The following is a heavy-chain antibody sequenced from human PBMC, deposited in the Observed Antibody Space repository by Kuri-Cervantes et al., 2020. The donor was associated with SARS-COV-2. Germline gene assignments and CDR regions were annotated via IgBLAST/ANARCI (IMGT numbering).Heavy chain of an antibody. Sequence: SETLSLTCAVYGGSFSGYYWSWIRQPPGKGLEWIGEINHSGSTNYNPSLKSRVTISVDTSKNQFSLKLSSVTAADTAVYYCARYGVYYYYYHMDVWGKGTTVTVSS. D-gene: IGHD3-3*01. CDR3: ARYGVYYYYYHMDV. J-gene: IGHJ6*03. CDR2: INHSGST. CDR1: GGSFSGYY. V-gene: IGHV4-34*01.